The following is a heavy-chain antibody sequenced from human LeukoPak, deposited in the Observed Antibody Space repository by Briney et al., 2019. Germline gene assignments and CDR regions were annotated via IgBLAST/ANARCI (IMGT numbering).Heavy chain of an antibody. CDR1: GFTFSNYA. CDR2: ISGSGGST. J-gene: IGHJ4*02. D-gene: IGHD1-26*01. V-gene: IGHV3-23*01. Sequence: GGSLRLSCAASGFTFSNYAMSWVRQAPGKGLEWVSAISGSGGSTYHADSVKGRFTIPRDNSENTLSLQMNNLRAEDTALYYCVKDATLNPYSGSYSDYWGQGTLVTVSS. CDR3: VKDATLNPYSGSYSDY.